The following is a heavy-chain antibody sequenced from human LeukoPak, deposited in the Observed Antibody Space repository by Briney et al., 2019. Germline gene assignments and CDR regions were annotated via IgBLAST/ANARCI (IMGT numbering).Heavy chain of an antibody. J-gene: IGHJ4*02. V-gene: IGHV3-7*03. CDR2: IKQDGSVK. CDR3: ATASREISGDRNYLDN. CDR1: GFTFITYW. Sequence: AGGSLRLSCAASGFTFITYWISWVRQAPGRGLEWVANIKQDGSVKYYVDSAKGRFTISRDNAKDSVYLEMNSLRDDDTAVYYCATASREISGDRNYLDNWGQGTLVTVSS. D-gene: IGHD2-15*01.